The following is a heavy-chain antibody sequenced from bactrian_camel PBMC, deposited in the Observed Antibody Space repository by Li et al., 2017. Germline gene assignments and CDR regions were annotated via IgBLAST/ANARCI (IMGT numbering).Heavy chain of an antibody. CDR3: AAGRLRGGRCGVMSGRFPDFAY. D-gene: IGHD7*01. V-gene: IGHV3S44*01. Sequence: VQLVESGGGSVETGGSLRLSCLVSGHLQRSPCMGWFREAPGKAREGVASVGGDSSPRYLDSVKGRFTISVDNAKNTLYLQMNSLEPEDTATYYCAAGRLRGGRCGVMSGRFPDFAYYGQGTQVTVS. CDR1: GHLQRSPC. J-gene: IGHJ6*01. CDR2: VGGDSSP.